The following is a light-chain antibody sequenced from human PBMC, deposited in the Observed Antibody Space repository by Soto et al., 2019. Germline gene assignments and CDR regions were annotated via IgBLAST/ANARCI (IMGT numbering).Light chain of an antibody. J-gene: IGKJ1*01. CDR3: QQYNHYWT. Sequence: DIQMTQSPSTLSASIRDRVTITCRASQSISNWVAWYQQKPGKAPKLLIYKASSLESGVPSRFSGSGSGTEFTLTISSLQPDDFATYYCQQYNHYWTFGQGTKVDIK. CDR2: KAS. CDR1: QSISNW. V-gene: IGKV1-5*03.